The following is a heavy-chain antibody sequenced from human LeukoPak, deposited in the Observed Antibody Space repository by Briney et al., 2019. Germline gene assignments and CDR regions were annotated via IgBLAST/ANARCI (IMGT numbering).Heavy chain of an antibody. CDR3: ARGQTVPGAKYYSDF. D-gene: IGHD2-21*02. Sequence: GGSLRLSCLTSGFTFRDYGLGWVRQAPGMGLEWVSFIRSRIYGGAPEYAASVRGRFSVSRDDSESIAYLQMNNLKSEDTAVYYCARGQTVPGAKYYSDFWSPGTLVTVSS. V-gene: IGHV3-49*04. J-gene: IGHJ4*02. CDR1: GFTFRDYG. CDR2: IRSRIYGGAP.